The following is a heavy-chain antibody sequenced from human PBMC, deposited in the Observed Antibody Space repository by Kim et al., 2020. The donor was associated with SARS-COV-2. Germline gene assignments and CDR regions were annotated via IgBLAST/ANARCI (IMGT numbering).Heavy chain of an antibody. J-gene: IGHJ3*01. Sequence: GGSLRLSCAASGFTFSNYGMHWVRQAPGKGLEWVALRSYDGNNKYYGESVKGRFTISRDNSKKKLYLQMNSLRAEDTAGDYCARDGRRLDAFEVWGQGT. CDR3: ARDGRRLDAFEV. V-gene: IGHV3-33*05. CDR2: RSYDGNNK. D-gene: IGHD6-19*01. CDR1: GFTFSNYG.